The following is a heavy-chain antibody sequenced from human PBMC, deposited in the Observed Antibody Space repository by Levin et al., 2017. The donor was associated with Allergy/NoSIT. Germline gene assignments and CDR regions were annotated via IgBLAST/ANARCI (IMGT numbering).Heavy chain of an antibody. V-gene: IGHV4-59*01. J-gene: IGHJ4*02. Sequence: SQTLSLTCTVSGGSISSYYWSWIRQPPGKGLEWIGYIYYSGSTNYNPSLKSRVTISVDTSKNQFSLKLSSVTAADTAVYYCARGNIVATWEWGQGTLVTVSS. CDR2: IYYSGST. CDR1: GGSISSYY. CDR3: ARGNIVATWE. D-gene: IGHD5-12*01.